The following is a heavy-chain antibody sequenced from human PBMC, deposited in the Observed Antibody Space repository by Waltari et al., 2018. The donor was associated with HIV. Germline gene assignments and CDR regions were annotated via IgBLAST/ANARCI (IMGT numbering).Heavy chain of an antibody. J-gene: IGHJ5*02. D-gene: IGHD2-2*01. Sequence: QVQLVQSGAEVKKPGASVRVSCKIPPYLFTGYYIHWVRQAPGPGVEWIGRINPDSGGTNHAQKFQGRVSMTRETSIGTAYMELTRLTSDDTAVYYCARDLPRGAIPAASNVNFDPWGHGTLVTVSS. CDR1: PYLFTGYY. CDR2: INPDSGGT. CDR3: ARDLPRGAIPAASNVNFDP. V-gene: IGHV1-2*06.